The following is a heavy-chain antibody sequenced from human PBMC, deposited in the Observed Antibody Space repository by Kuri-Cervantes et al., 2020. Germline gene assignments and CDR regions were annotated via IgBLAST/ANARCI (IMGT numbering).Heavy chain of an antibody. D-gene: IGHD3-16*02. J-gene: IGHJ4*02. CDR3: ARAGSVMITFGGVVAYRFDC. CDR1: GYTFTSYG. V-gene: IGHV1-2*02. CDR2: INPNSGGT. Sequence: ASVKVSCKASGYTFTSYGISWVRQAPGQGLEWMGWINPNSGGTNCAQKFQGRVTMTRDTSISTAYMELSRLRSDDTAVYYCARAGSVMITFGGVVAYRFDCWGQGTLVTVSS.